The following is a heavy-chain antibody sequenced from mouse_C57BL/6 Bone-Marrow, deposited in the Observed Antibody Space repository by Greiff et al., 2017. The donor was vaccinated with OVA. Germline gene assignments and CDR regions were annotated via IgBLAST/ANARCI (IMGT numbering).Heavy chain of an antibody. CDR1: GYTFTDYY. D-gene: IGHD1-1*01. J-gene: IGHJ2*01. V-gene: IGHV1-26*01. Sequence: EVQLQQSGPELVKPGASVKISCKASGYTFTDYYMNWVKQSHGKSLEWIGDINPNNGGTSYNQKFKGKATLTVDKSSSTAYMELRSLTSEDSAVYYCARSKPYYYGFDYWGQGTTLTVSS. CDR3: ARSKPYYYGFDY. CDR2: INPNNGGT.